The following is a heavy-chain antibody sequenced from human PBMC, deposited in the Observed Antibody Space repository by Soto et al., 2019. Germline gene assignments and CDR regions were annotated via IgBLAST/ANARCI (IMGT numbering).Heavy chain of an antibody. CDR2: ISSSGAST. J-gene: IGHJ4*02. V-gene: IGHV3-23*01. CDR1: GFTFSSYA. D-gene: IGHD2-8*02. Sequence: EVQLLESGGDLAQPGGSLRLSCAAAGFTFSSYAMTWVPQAPGKGLEWVSTISSSGASTSSADSVEGCFTISRANSKNTLDRQRNSLRAEDTAVYYCAKDWSDERTREKCGLVNSWGQGTRVTVSS. CDR3: AKDWSDERTREKCGLVNS.